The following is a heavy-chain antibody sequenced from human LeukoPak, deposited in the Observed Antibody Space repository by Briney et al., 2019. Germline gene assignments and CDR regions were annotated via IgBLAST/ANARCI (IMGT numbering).Heavy chain of an antibody. V-gene: IGHV1-8*01. J-gene: IGHJ4*02. CDR3: ARDPASRYSSSWYSDY. D-gene: IGHD6-13*01. CDR1: GYTFTSYD. CDR2: MNPNSGNT. Sequence: ASVKVSCKASGYTFTSYDINWVRQATGQGLEWMGWMNPNSGNTGYAQKFQGRVTMTRNTSISTAYMELSSLRSEDTAVYYCARDPASRYSSSWYSDYWGQGTLVTVSS.